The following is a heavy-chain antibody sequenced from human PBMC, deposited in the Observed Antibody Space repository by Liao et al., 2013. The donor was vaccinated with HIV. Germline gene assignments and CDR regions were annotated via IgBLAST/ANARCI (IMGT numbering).Heavy chain of an antibody. CDR2: INQSGST. J-gene: IGHJ5*02. D-gene: IGHD2-2*01. V-gene: IGHV4-34*02. CDR1: GGSFSGYY. Sequence: QVQLQQWGAGLLKPSETLSLTCAVYGGSFSGYYWSWVRQPPGKGLEWIGEINQSGSTNYNPSLKSRVTISIDTSKNQFSLKLSSVTAADTAVYYCARVGGYCSSSSCSYIAGFDPWGQGTLVTVSS. CDR3: ARVGGYCSSSSCSYIAGFDP.